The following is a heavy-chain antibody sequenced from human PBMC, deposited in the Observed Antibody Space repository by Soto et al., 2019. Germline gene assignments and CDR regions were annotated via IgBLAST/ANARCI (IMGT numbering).Heavy chain of an antibody. CDR1: GFTFSSYA. J-gene: IGHJ5*02. Sequence: GGSLRLSCAASGFTFSSYAMSWVRQAPGKGLEWVSAISGSGGSTYYADSVKGRFTISRDNSKNTLYLQMNSLKAEDTAVYYCAKAPYDFWSGYYNHWGQGTLVTVSS. D-gene: IGHD3-3*01. CDR3: AKAPYDFWSGYYNH. CDR2: ISGSGGST. V-gene: IGHV3-23*01.